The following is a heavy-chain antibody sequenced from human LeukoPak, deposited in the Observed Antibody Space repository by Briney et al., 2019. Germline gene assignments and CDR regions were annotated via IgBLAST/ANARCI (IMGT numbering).Heavy chain of an antibody. J-gene: IGHJ6*02. CDR2: IYHSGST. Sequence: PSETLSLTCTVSGGSISSYYWSWIRQPPGKGLEWIGEIYHSGSTNYNPSLKSRVTISVDKSKNQFSLKLSSVTAADTAVYYCARERRKGGGMDVWGQGTTVTVSS. D-gene: IGHD2-15*01. V-gene: IGHV4-59*12. CDR1: GGSISSYY. CDR3: ARERRKGGGMDV.